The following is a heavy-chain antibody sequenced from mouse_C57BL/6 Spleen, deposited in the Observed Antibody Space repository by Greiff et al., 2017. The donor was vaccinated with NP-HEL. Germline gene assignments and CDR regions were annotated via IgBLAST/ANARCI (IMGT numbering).Heavy chain of an antibody. CDR3: ARDGRAYAMDY. J-gene: IGHJ4*01. V-gene: IGHV5-16*01. Sequence: DVHLVESEGGLVQPGSSMKLSCTASGFTFSDYYMAWVRQVPEKGLEWVANINYDGSSTYYLDSLKSRFIISRDNAKNILYLQMSSLKSEDTATYYCARDGRAYAMDYWGQGTSVTVSS. D-gene: IGHD3-3*01. CDR1: GFTFSDYY. CDR2: INYDGSST.